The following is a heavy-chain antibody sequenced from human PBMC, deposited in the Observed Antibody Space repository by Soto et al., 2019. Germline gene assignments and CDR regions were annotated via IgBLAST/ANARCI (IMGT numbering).Heavy chain of an antibody. CDR1: GGSISSGGYY. V-gene: IGHV4-31*03. CDR2: IYYSGST. D-gene: IGHD1-7*01. Sequence: ILSLTCTVSGGSISSGGYYWSWIRQHPGKGLEWIGYIYYSGSTYYNPSLKSRVTISVDTSKNQFSLKLSSVTAADTAVYYCAREEGSITGTTALRAYDIWGQGTMVTVSS. CDR3: AREEGSITGTTALRAYDI. J-gene: IGHJ3*02.